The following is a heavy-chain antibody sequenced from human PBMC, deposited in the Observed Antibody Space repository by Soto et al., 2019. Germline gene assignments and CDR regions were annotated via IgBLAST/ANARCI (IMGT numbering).Heavy chain of an antibody. CDR2: VYHSGTT. CDR3: AKAGYCTNGVCYLYYFDY. Sequence: SETLSLTCTVSGGSITSSSHYGAWVRQPPGKGLEWLGSVYHSGTTYYNSSLRSRISMSADTSKNQFSLRLNSVTAADTAVYYCAKAGYCTNGVCYLYYFDYWGQGTLVTVSS. J-gene: IGHJ4*02. V-gene: IGHV4-39*01. D-gene: IGHD2-8*01. CDR1: GGSITSSSHY.